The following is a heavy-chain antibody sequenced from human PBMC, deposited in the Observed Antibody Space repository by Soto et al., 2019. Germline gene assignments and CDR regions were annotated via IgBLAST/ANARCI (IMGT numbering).Heavy chain of an antibody. V-gene: IGHV3-23*01. CDR3: AKDYQYSSGWYVPKLFDY. CDR2: ISGSGGTT. D-gene: IGHD6-19*01. CDR1: GFIFSTYA. Sequence: PGGSLRLSCAASGFIFSTYAMSWVRQAPGKGLEWVSIISGSGGTTYYADSVKGRFTISRDNSKKTLYLQMNTLRAEDTAVYYCAKDYQYSSGWYVPKLFDYWGQGTLVTVSS. J-gene: IGHJ4*02.